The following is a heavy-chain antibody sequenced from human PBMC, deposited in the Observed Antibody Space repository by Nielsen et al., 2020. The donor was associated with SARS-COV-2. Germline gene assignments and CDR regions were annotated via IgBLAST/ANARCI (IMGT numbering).Heavy chain of an antibody. CDR2: IRYSGST. D-gene: IGHD3-3*01. Sequence: SETLSLTCAVYGGSFSSYYWSWIRQPPGKGLEWIGEIRYSGSTNYNPSLKSRVTISLDTSKDQFSLNLSSVTAADTAVYYCARGFLEWSEYYYSYMGVWGRGTTVTVSS. V-gene: IGHV4-34*01. CDR3: ARGFLEWSEYYYSYMGV. CDR1: GGSFSSYY. J-gene: IGHJ6*03.